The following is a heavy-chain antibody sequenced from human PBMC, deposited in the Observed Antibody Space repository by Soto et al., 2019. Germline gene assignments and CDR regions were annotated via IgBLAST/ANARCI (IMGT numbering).Heavy chain of an antibody. Sequence: TGGSLRLSCAASGFTFSNYWMHWVRQAPGKGLLWVSRINPDGSSTSYADSVKDRFTISRDNAVYYCAREGSSRYYYDSSGSAGFDYWGQGTLVTVSS. CDR2: INPDGSST. CDR3: FDY. CDR1: GFTFSNYW. D-gene: IGHD3-22*01. J-gene: IGHJ4*02. V-gene: IGHV3-74*01.